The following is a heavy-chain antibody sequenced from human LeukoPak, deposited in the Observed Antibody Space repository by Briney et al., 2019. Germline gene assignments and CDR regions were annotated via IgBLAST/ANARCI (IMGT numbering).Heavy chain of an antibody. J-gene: IGHJ4*02. D-gene: IGHD6-6*01. V-gene: IGHV1-24*01. CDR2: FDPEDGET. Sequence: ASVKVSCKVSGYTLTELSMHWVRQAPGKGLEWMGGFDPEDGETIYAQKFQGRVTMTEDTSTDTAYMELSSLRSEDTAVYYCATTPIDNYSSSSYWDYWGQGTLVTVSS. CDR1: GYTLTELS. CDR3: ATTPIDNYSSSSYWDY.